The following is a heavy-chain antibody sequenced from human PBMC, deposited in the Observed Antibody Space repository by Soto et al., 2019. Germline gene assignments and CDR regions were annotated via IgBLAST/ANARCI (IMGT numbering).Heavy chain of an antibody. D-gene: IGHD3-22*01. CDR2: IDWDDDK. CDR3: ARMLTIFFNSTAYNQIDT. CDR1: AFSLSTSGMC. Sequence: GATLVNPTQTLTLTCTCSAFSLSTSGMCVSWIRQPPGKALEWLALIDWDDDKYYSTSLKTRLTISKGTSKNQVVLTMTNMDPVDTATYYCARMLTIFFNSTAYNQIDTRGQEALLTISS. J-gene: IGHJ5*02. V-gene: IGHV2-70*01.